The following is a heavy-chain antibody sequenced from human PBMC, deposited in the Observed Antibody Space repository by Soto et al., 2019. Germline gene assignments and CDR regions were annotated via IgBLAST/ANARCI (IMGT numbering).Heavy chain of an antibody. J-gene: IGHJ5*02. V-gene: IGHV3-7*04. D-gene: IGHD1-26*01. CDR1: GFTFSTYW. CDR2: IKQDGSEK. CDR3: EGGMWANWWDN. Sequence: EVQLVESGGGLVQPGGSLRLSCAASGFTFSTYWMTWVRQAPGKGLEWVANIKQDGSEKYYVDSVKGRFTISRDNAKNSLSLQMNSLRAEDTALYYCEGGMWANWWDNWGQGTLVTVSS.